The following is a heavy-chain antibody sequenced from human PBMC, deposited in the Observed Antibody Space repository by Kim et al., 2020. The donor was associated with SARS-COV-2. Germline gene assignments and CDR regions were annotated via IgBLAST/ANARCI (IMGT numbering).Heavy chain of an antibody. CDR1: GYTFTSYG. D-gene: IGHD1-26*01. V-gene: IGHV1-18*01. CDR3: AREVSGWELLRFDP. J-gene: IGHJ5*02. Sequence: ASVKVSCKASGYTFTSYGISWVRQAPGQGLEWMGWISAYNGNTNYAQKLQGRVTMTTDTSTSTAYMELRSLRSDDTAVYYCAREVSGWELLRFDPWGQGTLVTVSS. CDR2: ISAYNGNT.